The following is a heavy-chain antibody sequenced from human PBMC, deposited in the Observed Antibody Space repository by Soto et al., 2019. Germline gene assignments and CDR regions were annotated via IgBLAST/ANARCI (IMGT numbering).Heavy chain of an antibody. Sequence: QVQLMESGGGVVQPGTSLRLSCVASGFTFSSYGMHWVRQAPGKGLEWVAVIWYDASDKFYADSVKGRFTISRDNSKNTLYLQMNSLRAEDTAVYYCATWQQLARDNWFDPWGQGTLVTVSS. V-gene: IGHV3-33*01. CDR3: ATWQQLARDNWFDP. CDR1: GFTFSSYG. D-gene: IGHD6-13*01. J-gene: IGHJ5*02. CDR2: IWYDASDK.